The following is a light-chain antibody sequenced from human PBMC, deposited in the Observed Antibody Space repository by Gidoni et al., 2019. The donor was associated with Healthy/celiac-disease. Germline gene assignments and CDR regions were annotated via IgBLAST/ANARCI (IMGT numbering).Light chain of an antibody. V-gene: IGKV3-20*01. J-gene: IGKJ3*01. CDR2: GAS. CDR3: QQYGSSPIT. CDR1: QSVSSNY. Sequence: EIVLTQSPGTLSLSPGERATLSCRASQSVSSNYLAWYQQKPGQAPRLLIYGASSRATGIPDRFSGSGSGTDFALTISRLEPEDFAVYYCQQYGSSPITFGPXTKVDIK.